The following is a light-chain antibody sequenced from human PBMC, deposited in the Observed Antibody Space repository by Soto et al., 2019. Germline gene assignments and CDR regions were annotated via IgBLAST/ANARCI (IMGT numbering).Light chain of an antibody. Sequence: EIVMTQSPATLSVSPGERASLSCRASQSVNSNLAWYQQKPGQTPRLLIYGASTRATGIPARFSGSGSGTEFTLTITSLQSEDFAVYYCQQYNNWPLATFGQGTKVHIK. CDR2: GAS. J-gene: IGKJ1*01. CDR1: QSVNSN. CDR3: QQYNNWPLAT. V-gene: IGKV3-15*01.